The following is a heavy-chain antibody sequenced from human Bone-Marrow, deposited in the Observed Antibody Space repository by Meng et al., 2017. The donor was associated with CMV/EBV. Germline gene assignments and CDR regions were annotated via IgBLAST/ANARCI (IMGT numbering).Heavy chain of an antibody. D-gene: IGHD1-26*01. J-gene: IGHJ4*02. V-gene: IGHV3-30*02. CDR1: GFTFSSYG. Sequence: GGSLRLSCAASGFTFSSYGMHWVRQAPGKGLEWVAFIRYDGSNKYYADSVKGRFTISRDNSKNTLYLQMNSLRAEDTAVYYCAKFGWGSASYLVEATPYWGQGTLVTVSS. CDR2: IRYDGSNK. CDR3: AKFGWGSASYLVEATPY.